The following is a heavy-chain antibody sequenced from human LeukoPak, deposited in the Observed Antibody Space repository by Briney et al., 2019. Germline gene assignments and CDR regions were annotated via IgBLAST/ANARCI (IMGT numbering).Heavy chain of an antibody. Sequence: GRSLRLSCAASGFTFDDYAMHWVRQAPGKGLEWVSGISWNSGSIGYADSVKGRFTISRDNAKNSLYLQMNSLRAEDTALYYCAKSGDSSGYDAFDIWGQGTMVTVSS. D-gene: IGHD3-22*01. J-gene: IGHJ3*02. CDR1: GFTFDDYA. V-gene: IGHV3-9*01. CDR3: AKSGDSSGYDAFDI. CDR2: ISWNSGSI.